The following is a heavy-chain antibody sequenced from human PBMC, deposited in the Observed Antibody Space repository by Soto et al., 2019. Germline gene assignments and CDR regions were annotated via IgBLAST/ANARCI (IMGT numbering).Heavy chain of an antibody. V-gene: IGHV4-34*01. D-gene: IGHD3-3*01. J-gene: IGHJ4*02. CDR2: INHSGST. CDR3: ARITIDFWSGDYREDYFDY. Sequence: SETLSLTCAVYGGSFSGYYWSWIRQPPGKGLEWIGEINHSGSTNYNPSLKSQVTISVDTSKNQFYLKLSSVTAADTAVYYCARITIDFWSGDYREDYFDYWGQGTLVTVSS. CDR1: GGSFSGYY.